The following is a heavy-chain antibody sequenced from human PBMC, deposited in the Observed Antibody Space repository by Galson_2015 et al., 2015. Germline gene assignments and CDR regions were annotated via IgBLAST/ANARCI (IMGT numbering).Heavy chain of an antibody. CDR1: GFTFSSYW. V-gene: IGHV3-7*01. D-gene: IGHD2-15*01. CDR3: ARVGADSGSCCYCGMDV. CDR2: IKQDGSAK. J-gene: IGHJ6*02. Sequence: SLRLSCAASGFTFSSYWMSWVRQAPGKGLEWVANIKQDGSAKNYVDSVKGRFTISRDNAKNSLYLQMNSLRPEDTAVYYCARVGADSGSCCYCGMDVWGQGATVTVSS.